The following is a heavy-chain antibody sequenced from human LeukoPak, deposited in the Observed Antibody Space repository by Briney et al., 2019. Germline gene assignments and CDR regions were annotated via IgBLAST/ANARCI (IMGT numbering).Heavy chain of an antibody. CDR2: MNTNSGNT. D-gene: IGHD3-10*01. J-gene: IGHJ5*02. Sequence: ASVKVSCKASGYTFTSYDINWVRQATGQGLEWMGSMNTNSGNTGHAQKFQGRVTMTRDTSISTAYMELRGLRSEDTAVYYCVRDGEGVAISVNYWFDPWGQGTLVTVSS. V-gene: IGHV1-8*01. CDR3: VRDGEGVAISVNYWFDP. CDR1: GYTFTSYD.